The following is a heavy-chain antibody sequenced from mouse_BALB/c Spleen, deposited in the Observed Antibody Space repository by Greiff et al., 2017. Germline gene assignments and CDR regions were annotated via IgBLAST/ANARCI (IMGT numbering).Heavy chain of an antibody. D-gene: IGHD1-1*01. Sequence: EVKLVESGGGLVQPGGSRKLSCAASGFTFSSFGMHWVRQAPEKGLEWVAYISSGSSTIYYADTVKGRFTISRDNPKNTLFLQMTSLRSEDTAMYYCARRYYYGSSPYWYFDVWGAGTTVTVSS. CDR2: ISSGSSTI. CDR3: ARRYYYGSSPYWYFDV. V-gene: IGHV5-17*02. J-gene: IGHJ1*01. CDR1: GFTFSSFG.